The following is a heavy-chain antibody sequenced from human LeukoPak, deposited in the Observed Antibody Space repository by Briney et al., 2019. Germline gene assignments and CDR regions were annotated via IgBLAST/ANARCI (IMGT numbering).Heavy chain of an antibody. J-gene: IGHJ6*03. V-gene: IGHV3-48*03. CDR3: ARDATTELGTVYMDV. D-gene: IGHD4-17*01. CDR1: GFTFSTYE. Sequence: GGSLRLSCAASGFTFSTYEINWVRQAPGKGLEWLSHISTSGRSIHYADSVKGRFTISRDNAKNSLYLQMNSLRVEDTAVYYCARDATTELGTVYMDVWGKGTTVTISS. CDR2: ISTSGRSI.